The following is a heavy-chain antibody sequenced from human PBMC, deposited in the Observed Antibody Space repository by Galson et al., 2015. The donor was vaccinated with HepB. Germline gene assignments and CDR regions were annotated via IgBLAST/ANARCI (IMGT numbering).Heavy chain of an antibody. V-gene: IGHV3-49*04. CDR3: TRVVGRVGYGDYVPRGYFDY. CDR2: IRSKAYGGTT. J-gene: IGHJ4*02. D-gene: IGHD4-17*01. Sequence: SLRLSCAASGFTFGDYAMSWVRQAPGKGLEWVGFIRSKAYGGTTEYAASVKGRFTISRDDSKSIAYLQMNSLKTEDTAVYYCTRVVGRVGYGDYVPRGYFDYWGQGTLVTVSS. CDR1: GFTFGDYA.